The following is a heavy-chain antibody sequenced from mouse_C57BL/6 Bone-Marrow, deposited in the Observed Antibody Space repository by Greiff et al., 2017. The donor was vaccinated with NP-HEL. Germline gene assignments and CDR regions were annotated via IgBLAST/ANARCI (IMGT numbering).Heavy chain of an antibody. D-gene: IGHD1-1*01. Sequence: EVMLVESGGGLVQPGGSLKLSCAASGFTFSDYYMYWVRQTPEKRLEWVTYISNGGGSTYYPDTVKGRFTISRDNAKNTLYLQMSRLKSEVTAMYYCARQDYYGSSVAYWGQGTLVTVSA. CDR3: ARQDYYGSSVAY. J-gene: IGHJ3*01. CDR1: GFTFSDYY. CDR2: ISNGGGST. V-gene: IGHV5-12*01.